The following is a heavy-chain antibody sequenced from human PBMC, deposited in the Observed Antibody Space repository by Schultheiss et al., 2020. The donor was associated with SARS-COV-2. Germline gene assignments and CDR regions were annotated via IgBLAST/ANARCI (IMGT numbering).Heavy chain of an antibody. CDR1: GGSISSYY. CDR3: ARLQDWYFDL. CDR2: IYYDGGT. Sequence: SQTLSLTCTVSGGSISSYYWSWIRQPPGKGLEWIGYIYYDGGTKYNPSLKSRVTISVDTSKNQFSLKLSSVTAADTAVYYCARLQDWYFDLWGRGTLVTVSS. J-gene: IGHJ2*01. V-gene: IGHV4-59*08.